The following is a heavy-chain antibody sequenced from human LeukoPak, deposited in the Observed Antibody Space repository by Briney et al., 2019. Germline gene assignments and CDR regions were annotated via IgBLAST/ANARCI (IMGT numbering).Heavy chain of an antibody. CDR2: IRYDGSNE. Sequence: GGSLRLACTASGFTFSNSGMHWVRQAPGKGLEWVAFIRYDGSNEFYVDSVKGRFTISRDNSMNTLNLQMSSLRPEDTAVYYCARSVAGITWFDPWGQGTLVTVSP. V-gene: IGHV3-30*02. J-gene: IGHJ5*02. CDR3: ARSVAGITWFDP. D-gene: IGHD6-19*01. CDR1: GFTFSNSG.